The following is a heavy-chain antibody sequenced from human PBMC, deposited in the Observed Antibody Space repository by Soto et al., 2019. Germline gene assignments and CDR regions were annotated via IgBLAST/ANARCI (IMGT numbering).Heavy chain of an antibody. CDR2: IYHSGNT. Sequence: SETLSLTCAVSGYSISSGYYWGWIRQPPGKGLEWIGNIYHSGNTYYNPSLKSRVTMSVDTSKNTLSLQMNSLRAEDTAVYHCAFGNLSYYFDYWGQGTPVTVSS. D-gene: IGHD3-16*01. CDR3: AFGNLSYYFDY. CDR1: GYSISSGYY. V-gene: IGHV4-38-2*01. J-gene: IGHJ4*02.